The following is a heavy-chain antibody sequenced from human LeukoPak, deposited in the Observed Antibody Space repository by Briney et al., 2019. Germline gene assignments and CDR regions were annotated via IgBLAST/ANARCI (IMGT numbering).Heavy chain of an antibody. D-gene: IGHD6-13*01. CDR2: IYSTGST. Sequence: SETLPLTCTVSGGSISSYYWSLIRQPAGKGLEWIGRIYSTGSTNYNPSLKSRVTMSVDTSKNQFSLRLRSVTAADTAVYYCARQIASAGTAGFDFWGQGALVTVSS. V-gene: IGHV4-4*07. CDR3: ARQIASAGTAGFDF. J-gene: IGHJ4*02. CDR1: GGSISSYY.